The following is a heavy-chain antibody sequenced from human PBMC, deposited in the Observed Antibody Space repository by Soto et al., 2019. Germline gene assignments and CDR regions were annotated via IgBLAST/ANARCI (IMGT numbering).Heavy chain of an antibody. V-gene: IGHV3-30*03. D-gene: IGHD5-12*01. CDR2: TSSDGSNK. CDR3: ARGVDVLDY. Sequence: QVQLVESGGGVVRPGTSLTLSCTGSGFAFGGFGIHWVRQSPGKGLEWLAMTSSDGSNKYLADSVKGRFTVPRDMSSTTVFLQMHILFLEHTAVYYCARGVDVLDYWCRGALVTVSS. J-gene: IGHJ4*02. CDR1: GFAFGGFG.